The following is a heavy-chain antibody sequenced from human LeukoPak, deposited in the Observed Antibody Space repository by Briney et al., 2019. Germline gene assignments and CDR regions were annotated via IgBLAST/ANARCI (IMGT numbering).Heavy chain of an antibody. CDR3: ARLGGGYSSSWPYYYYYMDV. D-gene: IGHD6-13*01. Sequence: PSETLSLTCTVSGGSISSSSYYWGWIRQPPGKGLEWIGSIYYSGSTYYNPSLKSRVTISVETSKNQFSLKLSSVTAADTAVYYCARLGGGYSSSWPYYYYYMDVWGKGTTVTISS. V-gene: IGHV4-39*07. CDR1: GGSISSSSYY. J-gene: IGHJ6*03. CDR2: IYYSGST.